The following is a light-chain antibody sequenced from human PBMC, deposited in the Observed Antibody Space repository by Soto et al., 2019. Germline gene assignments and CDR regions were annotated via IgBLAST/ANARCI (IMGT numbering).Light chain of an antibody. CDR2: DVS. Sequence: QSALAQPASVSGSPGQSITISCTGTSSDIGAFNYVSWYQQHPGDAPKLLIFDVSDRPSGISVRFSASKSGNTASLTISGLQTEDEAHYFCSSYADTNTVLFGGGTQLTVL. CDR1: SSDIGAFNY. J-gene: IGLJ7*01. CDR3: SSYADTNTVL. V-gene: IGLV2-14*03.